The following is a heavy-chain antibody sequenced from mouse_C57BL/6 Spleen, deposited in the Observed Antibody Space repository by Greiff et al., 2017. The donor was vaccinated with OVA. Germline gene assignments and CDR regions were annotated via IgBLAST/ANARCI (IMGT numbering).Heavy chain of an antibody. Sequence: EVQLVESGPGLVKPSQSLSLTCSVTGYSITSGYYWNWIRQFPGNKLEWMGYISYDGSNNYNPSLKNRISITRDTSKNQFFLKLNSVTTEDTATYYCARGGGTPFDYWGQGTTLTVSS. CDR2: ISYDGSN. CDR1: GYSITSGYY. D-gene: IGHD3-3*01. CDR3: ARGGGTPFDY. J-gene: IGHJ2*01. V-gene: IGHV3-6*01.